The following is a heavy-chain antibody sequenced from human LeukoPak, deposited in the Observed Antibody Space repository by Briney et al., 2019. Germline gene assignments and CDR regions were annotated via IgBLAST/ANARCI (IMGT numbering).Heavy chain of an antibody. V-gene: IGHV4-39*01. Sequence: SETLSLSCTVSGGSISSGTYYWAWIRQPPGKGLERIGSIYYSGSTHYNPSLKSRVTISVDTSKNQFSLKLSSVTAADTAVYYCARNITMVDSYSFDYWGQGTLVTVSS. CDR1: GGSISSGTYY. CDR3: ARNITMVDSYSFDY. D-gene: IGHD3-10*01. J-gene: IGHJ4*02. CDR2: IYYSGST.